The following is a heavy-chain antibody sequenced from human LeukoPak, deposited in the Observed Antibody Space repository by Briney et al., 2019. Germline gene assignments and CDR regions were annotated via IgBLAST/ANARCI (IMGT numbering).Heavy chain of an antibody. D-gene: IGHD3-10*01. CDR3: VKDPIILARGVIITGSYYFDY. CDR1: GFTVSSNY. CDR2: IYSDGRT. J-gene: IGHJ4*02. V-gene: IGHV3-53*01. Sequence: PGGSLRLSCAASGFTVSSNYINWVRQAPGKGLEWVSIIYSDGRTFYAGSVKGQFTISRDNSKNTVYLQMNSLRAEDTAVYYCVKDPIILARGVIITGSYYFDYWGQGTLVTVSS.